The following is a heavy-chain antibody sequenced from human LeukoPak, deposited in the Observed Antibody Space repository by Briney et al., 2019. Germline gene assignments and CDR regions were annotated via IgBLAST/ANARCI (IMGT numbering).Heavy chain of an antibody. J-gene: IGHJ4*02. V-gene: IGHV3-7*01. CDR3: AISATARGGFDF. D-gene: IGHD6-25*01. CDR2: IKQDGSEK. CDR1: GFTFSSYW. Sequence: PGGSLRLSCAASGFTFSSYWMSWVRQAPGKGLEWVANIKQDGSEKYYVDSVKGRFTISRDNAKNSLFLQMNSLGAEDTAVYFCAISATARGGFDFWGQGTLVTVSS.